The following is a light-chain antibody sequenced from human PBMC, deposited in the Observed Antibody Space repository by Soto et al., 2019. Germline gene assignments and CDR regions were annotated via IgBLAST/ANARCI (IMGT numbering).Light chain of an antibody. CDR2: WAS. V-gene: IGKV4-1*01. CDR3: QQYFNAPRT. CDR1: QSILYRSNNKNY. Sequence: DIVMTQSPDSLAVSLGERATINCKSSQSILYRSNNKNYLAWYRHKTGQPPELLIYWASTRESGVSDRFSGSGSGTDFTLTISSLQAGDVAVYYCQQYFNAPRTFGQGTKVEIK. J-gene: IGKJ1*01.